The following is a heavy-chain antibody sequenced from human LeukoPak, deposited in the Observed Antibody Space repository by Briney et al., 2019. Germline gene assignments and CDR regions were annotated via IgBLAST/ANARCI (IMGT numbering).Heavy chain of an antibody. D-gene: IGHD2/OR15-2a*01. J-gene: IGHJ4*02. CDR2: IIHTGRT. CDR3: ARGILVTVYAAFDY. V-gene: IGHV4-34*01. CDR1: GGSFSGYY. Sequence: PSETLSLTCGVYGGSFSGYYWTWIRQSPGMGLEWIGEIIHTGRTNYNPSLSSRVSISVDTSKKQFSLQLSSVTAADTAVYYCARGILVTVYAAFDYWGQGTLVTVSS.